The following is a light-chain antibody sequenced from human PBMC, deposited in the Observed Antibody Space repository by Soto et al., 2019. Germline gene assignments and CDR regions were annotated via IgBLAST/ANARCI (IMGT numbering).Light chain of an antibody. V-gene: IGLV2-8*01. Sequence: QSALTQPPSASGSPGQSVTISCTGSSTDVGGHNYVSWYQQFPGKAPKLIIFEVSTRPSGVPDRFSGSKSVNTASLAISGIQAEDEADYYWRSYAGNMNLVFGGGTKLTVL. CDR3: RSYAGNMNLV. CDR1: STDVGGHNY. CDR2: EVS. J-gene: IGLJ2*01.